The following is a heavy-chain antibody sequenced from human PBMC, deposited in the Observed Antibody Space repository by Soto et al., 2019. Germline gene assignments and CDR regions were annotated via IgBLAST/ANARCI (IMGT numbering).Heavy chain of an antibody. Sequence: EVQLLESGGGLVQPGGSLRLSCAASGFTFSSYAMSWVRQAPGKGLEWVSAISGSGGSTYYADSVKGRFTISRDNSKKTLYLQMNSLRAEDTAVYYCAKLPKRGTTYSSGHDDYWGQGTLVTVSS. CDR1: GFTFSSYA. D-gene: IGHD6-19*01. J-gene: IGHJ4*02. CDR3: AKLPKRGTTYSSGHDDY. CDR2: ISGSGGST. V-gene: IGHV3-23*01.